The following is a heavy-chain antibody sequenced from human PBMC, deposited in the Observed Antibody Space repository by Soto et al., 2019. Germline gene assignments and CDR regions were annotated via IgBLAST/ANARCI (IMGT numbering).Heavy chain of an antibody. CDR2: VKHTGGT. D-gene: IGHD2-15*01. V-gene: IGHV4-34*01. Sequence: SETLSLTCAFYGGSFIGYYWIWIRQSPEKGLEWIGAVKHTGGTNCNPSLKSRLTISIDTSKNQFSLSLTSVTAADTAVYYCARGGGGSWYIDYWGQGALVTVSS. CDR3: ARGGGGSWYIDY. J-gene: IGHJ4*02. CDR1: GGSFIGYY.